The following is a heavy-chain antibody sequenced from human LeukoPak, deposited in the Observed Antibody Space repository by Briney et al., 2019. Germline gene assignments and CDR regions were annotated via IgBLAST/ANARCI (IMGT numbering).Heavy chain of an antibody. CDR1: GYTFTGYY. J-gene: IGHJ4*02. V-gene: IGHV1-2*02. CDR2: INPESDGT. CDR3: ARLPVIVGAWSPIDY. Sequence: ASVKVSCKASGYTFTGYYMHWVRQAPGQGLEWIGWINPESDGTNYAQKFQGRVTMTRDTSISTAYMELTSLRSDDTAVYYCARLPVIVGAWSPIDYWGQGTRVTVSS. D-gene: IGHD1-26*01.